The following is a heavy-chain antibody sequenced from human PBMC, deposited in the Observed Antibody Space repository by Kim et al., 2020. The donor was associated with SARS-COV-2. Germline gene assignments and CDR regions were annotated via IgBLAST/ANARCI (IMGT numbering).Heavy chain of an antibody. Sequence: SYADSVNGRFTISRDNAKNTLYLQMNSLRAEDTAVYYCARRGPYGALFDYWGQGTLVTVSS. D-gene: IGHD4-17*01. CDR3: ARRGPYGALFDY. V-gene: IGHV3-74*01. J-gene: IGHJ4*02.